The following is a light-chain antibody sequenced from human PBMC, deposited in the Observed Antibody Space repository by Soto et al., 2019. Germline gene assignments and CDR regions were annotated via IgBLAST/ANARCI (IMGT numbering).Light chain of an antibody. J-gene: IGKJ1*01. Sequence: THSPDTLSVSLGEIATLSCRSSQSLRSSLAWYQQKPGQAPRLLIYDASTRATGIPARFSGSGSGTDFTLTISCLQSEDFEVYYCQQYNNGPQTFGQGTKVDIK. CDR1: QSLRSS. CDR2: DAS. V-gene: IGKV3-15*01. CDR3: QQYNNGPQT.